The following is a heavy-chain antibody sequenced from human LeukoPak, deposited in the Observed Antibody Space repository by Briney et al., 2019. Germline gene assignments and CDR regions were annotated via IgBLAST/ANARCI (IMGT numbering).Heavy chain of an antibody. CDR3: AREGGYGDYGQANWFDP. CDR1: GGSISSGGYY. V-gene: IGHV4-30-2*01. Sequence: PSQTLSLTCTVSGGSISSGGYYWSWIRQPPGKGLEWIGYIYHSGSTYYNPSLKSRVTISVDRSKNQFSLKLSSVTAADTAVYYCAREGGYGDYGQANWFDPWGQGTLVTVSS. D-gene: IGHD4-17*01. CDR2: IYHSGST. J-gene: IGHJ5*02.